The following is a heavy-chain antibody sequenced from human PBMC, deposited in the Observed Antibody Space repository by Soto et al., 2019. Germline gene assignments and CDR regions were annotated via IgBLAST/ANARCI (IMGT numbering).Heavy chain of an antibody. J-gene: IGHJ4*02. CDR1: GFTFSSYA. V-gene: IGHV3-30-3*01. CDR2: ISYGGSDK. D-gene: IGHD5-18*01. Sequence: QVQLVESGGGVVQPGRSLRLSCAASGFTFSSYAMHWVRQAPGKGLEWVAVISYGGSDKYYADSVKGRFTISRDNSKNTLYLQMNSLRAEDTAVYYCARGWYVDTAMVLTDWGQGTLVTVSS. CDR3: ARGWYVDTAMVLTD.